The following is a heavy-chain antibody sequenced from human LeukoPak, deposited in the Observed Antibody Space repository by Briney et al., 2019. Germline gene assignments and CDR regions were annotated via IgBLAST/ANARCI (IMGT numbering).Heavy chain of an antibody. J-gene: IGHJ4*02. CDR2: INADGSIR. V-gene: IGHV3-74*01. CDR1: GSGFTFNNYW. Sequence: GGSLRLFCAASGSGFTFNNYWMHWVRQALGKGLVWVSSINADGSIRSYADSVRGLFNISRENTKKEMYLQMNSLRAEDTAVYYCATLISGWSLYWGQGTLVTVSS. D-gene: IGHD6-19*01. CDR3: ATLISGWSLY.